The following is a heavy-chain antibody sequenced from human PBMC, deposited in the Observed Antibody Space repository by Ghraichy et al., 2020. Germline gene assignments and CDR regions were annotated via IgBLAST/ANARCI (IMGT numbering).Heavy chain of an antibody. CDR2: ISSSISTI. J-gene: IGHJ4*02. V-gene: IGHV3-48*01. D-gene: IGHD6-6*01. CDR3: ARERGSSSSGGVYYFDY. CDR1: GFTFSSYS. Sequence: GGSLRLSCAASGFTFSSYSMNWVRQAPGKGLEWVSYISSSISTIYYADSVKGRFTISRDNAKNSLYLQMNSLRAEDPAVYYCARERGSSSSGGVYYFDYWGQGTLVTVSS.